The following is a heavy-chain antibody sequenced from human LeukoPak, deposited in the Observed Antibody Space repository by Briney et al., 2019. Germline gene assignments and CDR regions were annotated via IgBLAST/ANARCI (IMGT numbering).Heavy chain of an antibody. D-gene: IGHD6-19*01. CDR3: ARASSPVPQCLGY. Sequence: PGGSLRLSCGAFGFTFSSYSMHWVRQAPGKGLEWVTIISNDGSNKYYADSVKGRFIISRDNSKNTVFLQMNNLKLEDTAVYFCARASSPVPQCLGYWGQGTLVTVSS. CDR1: GFTFSSYS. V-gene: IGHV3-30-3*01. CDR2: ISNDGSNK. J-gene: IGHJ4*02.